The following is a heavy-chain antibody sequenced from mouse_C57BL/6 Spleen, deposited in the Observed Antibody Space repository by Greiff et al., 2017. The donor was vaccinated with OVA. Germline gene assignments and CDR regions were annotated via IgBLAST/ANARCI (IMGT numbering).Heavy chain of an antibody. V-gene: IGHV3-6*01. Sequence: EVQLQQSGPGLVKPSQSLSLTCSVTGYSITSGYYWNWIRQFPGNKLEWMGYISYDGSNNYNPSLKNRISITRDTSKNQFFLKLNSVTTEDTATYYCAREDYSNPYWYFDVWGTGTTVTVSS. CDR3: AREDYSNPYWYFDV. CDR1: GYSITSGYY. CDR2: ISYDGSN. J-gene: IGHJ1*03. D-gene: IGHD2-5*01.